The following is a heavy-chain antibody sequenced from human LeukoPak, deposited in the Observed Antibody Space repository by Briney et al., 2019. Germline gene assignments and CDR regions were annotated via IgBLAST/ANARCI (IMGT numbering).Heavy chain of an antibody. CDR2: ISDGGSTT. V-gene: IGHV3-74*01. J-gene: IGHJ4*02. CDR1: GFTFSSYW. Sequence: GRSLRLSCAASGFTFSSYWMHWVRQAPGKGLVWVSRISDGGSTTTYADSVKGRFTISRDNAKNTLYLQMNGLRAEDTAVYYCSRSAYYDGSGNYYDYWGQGTLVTVSS. D-gene: IGHD3-22*01. CDR3: SRSAYYDGSGNYYDY.